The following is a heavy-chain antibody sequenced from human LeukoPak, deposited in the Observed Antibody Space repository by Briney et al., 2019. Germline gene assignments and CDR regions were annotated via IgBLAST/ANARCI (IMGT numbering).Heavy chain of an antibody. D-gene: IGHD3-10*01. V-gene: IGHV3-48*04. Sequence: GGSLRLSCAASGFTFSSYSMNWVRQAPGKGLEWVSYISSSSSTIYYADSVKGRFTISRDNAKNSLYLQMNSLRAEDTAVYYCARDPLYYGSGFDYWGQGTLVTVSS. CDR1: GFTFSSYS. CDR3: ARDPLYYGSGFDY. J-gene: IGHJ4*02. CDR2: ISSSSSTI.